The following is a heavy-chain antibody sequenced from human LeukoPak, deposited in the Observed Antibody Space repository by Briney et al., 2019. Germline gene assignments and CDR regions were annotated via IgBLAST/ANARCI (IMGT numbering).Heavy chain of an antibody. V-gene: IGHV1-8*02. CDR1: GYTFTGYY. J-gene: IGHJ6*02. D-gene: IGHD3-3*01. CDR2: MNPNSGNT. Sequence: ASVKVSCKASGYTFTGYYMHWVRQATGQGLEWMGWMNPNSGNTGYAQKFQGRVTMTRNTSISTAYMELSSLRSEDTAVYYCARKGNDFWSGYYPHYYYHYGMDVWGQGTTVTVSS. CDR3: ARKGNDFWSGYYPHYYYHYGMDV.